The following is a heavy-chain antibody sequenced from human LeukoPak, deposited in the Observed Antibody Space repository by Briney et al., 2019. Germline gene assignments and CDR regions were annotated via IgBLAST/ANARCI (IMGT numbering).Heavy chain of an antibody. CDR3: ARHRRGRGITMIVTD. V-gene: IGHV4-39*01. J-gene: IGHJ4*02. CDR1: GGSISSSSYY. CDR2: IYYSGST. D-gene: IGHD3-22*01. Sequence: SEALSLTCTVSGGSISSSSYYWGWIRQPPGKGLEWIGSIYYSGSTYYNPSLKSRVTISVDTSKNQFSLKLSSVTAADTAVYYCARHRRGRGITMIVTDWGQGTLVTVSS.